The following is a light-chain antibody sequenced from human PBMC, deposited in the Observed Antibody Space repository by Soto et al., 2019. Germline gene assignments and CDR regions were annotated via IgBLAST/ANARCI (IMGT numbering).Light chain of an antibody. CDR1: QTVSKF. CDR3: KQPSTLPRT. J-gene: IGKJ1*01. CDR2: SSS. V-gene: IGKV1-39*01. Sequence: MQVSQSPSSLSASVGDRVTITCRASQTVSKFVNWYQQKPGKVPDLLIHSSSTLYSGVPSRFSGSGSGTEFTLTCSRLQPADSATYYCKQPSTLPRTFAQGTKVDIK.